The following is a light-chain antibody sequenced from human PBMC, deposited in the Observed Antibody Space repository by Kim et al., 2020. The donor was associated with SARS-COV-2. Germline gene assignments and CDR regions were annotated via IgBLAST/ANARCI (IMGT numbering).Light chain of an antibody. CDR1: SGYSNYK. J-gene: IGLJ2*01. CDR3: GADHGSGSKFVVL. CDR2: VGTGGIVG. Sequence: CTLSSGYSNYKVDWYQQRPGKGPRFVMRVGTGGIVGSKGDGILDRFSVLGSGLNRYLTIKNIQEEDESDYHCGADHGSGSKFVVLFGGGTQLTVL. V-gene: IGLV9-49*01.